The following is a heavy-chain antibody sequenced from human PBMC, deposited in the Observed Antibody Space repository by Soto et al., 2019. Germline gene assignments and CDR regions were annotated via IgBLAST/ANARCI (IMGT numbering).Heavy chain of an antibody. D-gene: IGHD3-9*01. Sequence: ASVKVSCKASGYTFTSYDINWVRQVTGQGLEWMGWMNPNSGNTGYAQKFQGRVTMTRNTSISTAYMELSSLRSEDTAVYYCGSADILTGYYLFDPWGQGTLVTVSS. CDR3: GSADILTGYYLFDP. CDR2: MNPNSGNT. J-gene: IGHJ5*02. V-gene: IGHV1-8*01. CDR1: GYTFTSYD.